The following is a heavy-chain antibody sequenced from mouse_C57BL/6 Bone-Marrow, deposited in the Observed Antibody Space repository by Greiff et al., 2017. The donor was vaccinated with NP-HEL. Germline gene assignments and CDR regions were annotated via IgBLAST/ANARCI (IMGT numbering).Heavy chain of an antibody. Sequence: LVESGAELVRPGASVTLSCKASGYTFTDYEMHWVKQTPVHGLEWIGAIDPETGGTAYNQKFKGKAILTADKSSSTAYMELRSLTSEDSAVYYCTRCYYGSSPFAYWGQGTLVTVSA. CDR3: TRCYYGSSPFAY. D-gene: IGHD1-1*01. V-gene: IGHV1-15*01. CDR2: IDPETGGT. J-gene: IGHJ3*01. CDR1: GYTFTDYE.